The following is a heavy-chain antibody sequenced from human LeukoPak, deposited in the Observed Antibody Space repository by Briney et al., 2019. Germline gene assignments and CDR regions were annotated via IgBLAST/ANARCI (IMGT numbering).Heavy chain of an antibody. Sequence: GGSLRLSCAASGFTFSSYWMSWVRQAPGKGLEWVANIKQDGSEKYYVDSVKGRFTISRDNAKNSLYLQMSSLRAEDTAVYFCARDSVDSVAFDHWGRGTLVTVSS. CDR1: GFTFSSYW. D-gene: IGHD2-15*01. CDR3: ARDSVDSVAFDH. CDR2: IKQDGSEK. J-gene: IGHJ4*02. V-gene: IGHV3-7*01.